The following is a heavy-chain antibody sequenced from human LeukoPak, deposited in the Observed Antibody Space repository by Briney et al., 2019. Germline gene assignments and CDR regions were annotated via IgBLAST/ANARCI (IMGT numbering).Heavy chain of an antibody. J-gene: IGHJ4*02. V-gene: IGHV3-33*01. Sequence: GTSLRLSCAASGFTLSVYGIHWVRQAPGKGLEWVAVIWYDGSNKYYADSVKGRFTISRDNSKNTLYLQMNSLRVEDTGVYYCARGWQWLDYWGQGTLVTVSS. CDR2: IWYDGSNK. CDR1: GFTLSVYG. CDR3: ARGWQWLDY. D-gene: IGHD3-22*01.